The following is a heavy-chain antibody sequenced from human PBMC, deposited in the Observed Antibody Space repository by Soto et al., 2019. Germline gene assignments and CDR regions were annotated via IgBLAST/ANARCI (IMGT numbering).Heavy chain of an antibody. CDR3: ARGGGETGYYPYYYYYMDV. CDR2: ISSNGGST. Sequence: EVQLVESGGVLVQPGGSLRLSCAASGFTFSSYAMHWVRQAPGKGLEYVSAISSNGGSTYYANSVKGRFTISRDNSKNTLYLQMGSLRAEDMAVYYCARGGGETGYYPYYYYYMDVWGKGTTVTVSS. V-gene: IGHV3-64*01. D-gene: IGHD3-9*01. CDR1: GFTFSSYA. J-gene: IGHJ6*03.